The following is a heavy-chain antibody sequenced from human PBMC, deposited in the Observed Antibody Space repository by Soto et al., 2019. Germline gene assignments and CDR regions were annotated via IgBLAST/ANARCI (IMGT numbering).Heavy chain of an antibody. CDR1: GGTFSSLA. CDR2: LVPVFGTA. CDR3: ARSPGVFYY. D-gene: IGHD3-10*01. Sequence: QVQLVQSGAEVKKPGSSVKVSCKASGGTFSSLAISWVRQAPGQGLEWMGGLVPVFGTANYAQKFQARVTITADKSTSTSYMELSSLRSEDTAVYYGARSPGVFYYWGQGTLVTVSS. J-gene: IGHJ4*02. V-gene: IGHV1-69*06.